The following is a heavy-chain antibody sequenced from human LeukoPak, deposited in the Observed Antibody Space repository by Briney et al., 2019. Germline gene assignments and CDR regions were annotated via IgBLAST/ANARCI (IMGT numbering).Heavy chain of an antibody. CDR3: ARVRAKQLQYYFDY. CDR2: ISASGGDT. V-gene: IGHV3-23*01. D-gene: IGHD6-13*01. CDR1: GFTFSSYA. J-gene: IGHJ4*02. Sequence: GGSLRLSCAASGFTFSSYAMSWVRQAPGKGLEWVSAISASGGDTYYTDSVKGRFTVSRDNFKNTLYLQMNSLRAEDTAVYYCARVRAKQLQYYFDYWGQGTLVTVSS.